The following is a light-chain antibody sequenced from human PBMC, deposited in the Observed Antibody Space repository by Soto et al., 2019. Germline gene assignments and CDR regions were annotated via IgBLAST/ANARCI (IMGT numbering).Light chain of an antibody. Sequence: QSALTQPPSASGSPGQSVTISCTGTRSDVGRYNYVSWYQLHPGKVPKLLIYEVTKRPSGIPDRFSGSKSGNTASLTVSGLQAEDEADYYCSSFVSSNIFVLGSGTKVTVL. CDR1: RSDVGRYNY. V-gene: IGLV2-8*01. CDR3: SSFVSSNIFV. J-gene: IGLJ1*01. CDR2: EVT.